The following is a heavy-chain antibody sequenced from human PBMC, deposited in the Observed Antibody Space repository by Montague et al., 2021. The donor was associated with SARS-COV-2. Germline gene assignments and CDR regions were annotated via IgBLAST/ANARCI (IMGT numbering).Heavy chain of an antibody. V-gene: IGHV4-31*03. CDR1: GGSISSGGYY. Sequence: TLSLTCTVSGGSISSGGYYWSWIRQHPGKGLEWIGDIYYSGSTXYNPSLKSRVTISVDTSKNQFSLKMSSVIAADTAVYYCARSPEPMMILIITSLNWYFDLWGRGTLVTVSS. J-gene: IGHJ2*01. D-gene: IGHD3-22*01. CDR3: ARSPEPMMILIITSLNWYFDL. CDR2: IYYSGST.